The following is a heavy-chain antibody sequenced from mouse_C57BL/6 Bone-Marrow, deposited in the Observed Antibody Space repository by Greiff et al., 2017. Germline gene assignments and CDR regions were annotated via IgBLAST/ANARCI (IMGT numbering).Heavy chain of an antibody. CDR3: ARLGYYGSSFFYAMDY. J-gene: IGHJ4*01. D-gene: IGHD1-1*01. CDR2: IDPSDSET. Sequence: VQLQQPGAELVRPGSSVKLSCKASGYTFTSYWMHWVKQRPIQGLEWIGNIDPSDSETHYNQKFKDKATLTVDKSSSTAYMQLSSLTSEDSAVYFCARLGYYGSSFFYAMDYWGQGTSVTVSS. CDR1: GYTFTSYW. V-gene: IGHV1-52*01.